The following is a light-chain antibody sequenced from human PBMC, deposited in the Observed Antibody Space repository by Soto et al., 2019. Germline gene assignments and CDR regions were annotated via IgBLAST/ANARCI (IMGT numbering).Light chain of an antibody. CDR2: DAS. V-gene: IGKV3-11*01. CDR1: QSVKTF. CDR3: QQRSNWPPIT. J-gene: IGKJ5*01. Sequence: EIVLPQSPATLSLSPGERATPSCRASQSVKTFLVWYQQRPGQAPRPPIHDASHRAAGIPARFSGSAFGTDFTLTISSLEPEDAAVYYCQQRSNWPPITFGQGHDWR.